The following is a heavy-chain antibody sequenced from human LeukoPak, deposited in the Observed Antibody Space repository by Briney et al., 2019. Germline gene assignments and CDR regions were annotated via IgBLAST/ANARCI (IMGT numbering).Heavy chain of an antibody. CDR1: GYTFTNYY. CDR3: SRDLRDWYFDL. J-gene: IGHJ2*01. V-gene: IGHV1-46*01. Sequence: GASVKVSCKASGYTFTNYYIHWVRQAPGQGLEWMGIISPSGGSPTYAQKFQGRVTITRDTSTGTVYMDLSSLRSEDTAVYYCSRDLRDWYFDLWGRGTLVTVSP. CDR2: ISPSGGSP. D-gene: IGHD3-16*01.